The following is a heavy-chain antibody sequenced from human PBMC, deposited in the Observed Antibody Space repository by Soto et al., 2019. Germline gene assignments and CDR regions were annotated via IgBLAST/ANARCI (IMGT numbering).Heavy chain of an antibody. Sequence: QVHLIQSGAEVKKPGSSVKVSCKASGGTFNNYAFSWVRQAPGQGLEWMGGIIPVFSATHYAQNFQGRVTISANESTKTVYLDLGSLRSDDTAVYFCASRTVFGVIALTSKTGFDPWGQGTLVIVSS. D-gene: IGHD3-3*01. CDR1: GGTFNNYA. J-gene: IGHJ5*02. V-gene: IGHV1-69*01. CDR3: ASRTVFGVIALTSKTGFDP. CDR2: IIPVFSAT.